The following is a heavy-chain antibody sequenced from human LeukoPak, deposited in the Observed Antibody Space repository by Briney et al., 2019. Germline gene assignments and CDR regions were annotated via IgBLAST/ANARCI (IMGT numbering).Heavy chain of an antibody. J-gene: IGHJ6*03. D-gene: IGHD6-13*01. CDR1: GGSISNYY. V-gene: IGHV4-59*01. CDR2: IYYSGST. CDR3: ARDRVGQQLVGRKSYYYYMDV. Sequence: PSETLSLTCTVSGGSISNYYWSWIRQPPGKGLEWIGYIYYSGSTNYNSSLKSRVTISVDTSKNQFSLKLSSVTAADTAVYYCARDRVGQQLVGRKSYYYYMDVWGKGTTVTVSS.